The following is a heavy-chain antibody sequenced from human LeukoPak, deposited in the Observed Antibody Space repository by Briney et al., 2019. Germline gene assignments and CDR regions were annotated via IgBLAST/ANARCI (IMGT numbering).Heavy chain of an antibody. V-gene: IGHV4-34*01. CDR1: GGSFSGYY. CDR3: ARGIIGNWYYYGSGRSRHFDY. D-gene: IGHD3-10*01. J-gene: IGHJ4*02. Sequence: SETLSLTCAVYGGSFSGYYWSWIRQPPGKGLEWIGEINHSGSTNYNPSLKSRVTISVDTSKNQFSLKLSPVTAADTAVYYCARGIIGNWYYYGSGRSRHFDYWGQGTLVTVSS. CDR2: INHSGST.